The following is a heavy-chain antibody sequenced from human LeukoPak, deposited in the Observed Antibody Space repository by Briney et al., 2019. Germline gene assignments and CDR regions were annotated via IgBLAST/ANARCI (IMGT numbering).Heavy chain of an antibody. CDR2: MYYSGST. Sequence: SETLSLTCTVSGGSISSYYCSWIRQPPGQGLEWIGYMYYSGSTNYNPSLKSRVTISVDMSKNQFSLKLSSVTAADTAVYYCVRSSTYHLFDDWGQGTLVTVSS. V-gene: IGHV4-59*08. CDR1: GGSISSYY. D-gene: IGHD2-15*01. J-gene: IGHJ4*02. CDR3: VRSSTYHLFDD.